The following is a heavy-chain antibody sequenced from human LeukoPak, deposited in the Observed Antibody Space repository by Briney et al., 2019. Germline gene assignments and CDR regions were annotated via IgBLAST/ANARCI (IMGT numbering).Heavy chain of an antibody. V-gene: IGHV3-23*01. CDR2: ISASGGTT. CDR1: GFTFSSYA. D-gene: IGHD2-2*01. Sequence: GGSLRLSCAASGFTFSSYAMSWVRQAPGKGLEWVSAISASGGTTYYADSVKGRFTISRDNSKNTPYLQMSSLRAEDTAVYYCAKEPREYCSSTSCPNWIDPWGQGTLVTVSS. CDR3: AKEPREYCSSTSCPNWIDP. J-gene: IGHJ5*02.